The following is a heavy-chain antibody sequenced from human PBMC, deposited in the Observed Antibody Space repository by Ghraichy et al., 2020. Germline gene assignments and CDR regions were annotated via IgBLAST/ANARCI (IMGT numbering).Heavy chain of an antibody. CDR3: AKGGGNTCYSALGY. V-gene: IGHV3-23*01. CDR1: GFTFRNYA. D-gene: IGHD2-15*01. J-gene: IGHJ4*02. CDR2: ISASGGST. Sequence: GSLRLSCAASGFTFRNYAMSWVRQAAGKGLEWVSGISASGGSTYYADSVKGRFTISRDDSKNTLVLQMNSLRAEDTAIYYCAKGGGNTCYSALGYWGQGTLVTVSS.